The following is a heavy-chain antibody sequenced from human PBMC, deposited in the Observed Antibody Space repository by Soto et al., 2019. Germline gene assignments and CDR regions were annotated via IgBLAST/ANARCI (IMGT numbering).Heavy chain of an antibody. CDR1: GGTFSSYA. D-gene: IGHD6-19*01. Sequence: SLKVSCKPSGGTFSSYAISCVRQPPGQWLELVGGIIPTFGTANHAPKPQGRVTITAEESTSTAYLQLSSLRSEDTPVYSRARGGGVDGTVYYCMGVWGQG. CDR3: ARGGGVDGTVYYCMGV. CDR2: IIPTFGTA. J-gene: IGHJ6*02. V-gene: IGHV1-69*13.